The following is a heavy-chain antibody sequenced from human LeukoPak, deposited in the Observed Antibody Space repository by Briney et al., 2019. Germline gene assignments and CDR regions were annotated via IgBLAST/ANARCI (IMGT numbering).Heavy chain of an antibody. D-gene: IGHD6-13*01. J-gene: IGHJ5*02. CDR1: GYTFTGYY. CDR2: INPNSGGT. CDR3: ARAYSSRTSPYNWFDP. Sequence: ASVKLSRKASGYTFTGYYMHWVRQAPGQGLEWMGWINPNSGGTNYAQKFQGRVTMTRDTSISTAYMELSRLRSDDTAVYYCARAYSSRTSPYNWFDPWGQGTLVSVSS. V-gene: IGHV1-2*02.